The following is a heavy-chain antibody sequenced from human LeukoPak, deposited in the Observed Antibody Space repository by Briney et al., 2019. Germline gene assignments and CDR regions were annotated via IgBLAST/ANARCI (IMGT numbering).Heavy chain of an antibody. J-gene: IGHJ4*02. CDR2: IYYSGST. Sequence: SETLSLTCTVSGVSVSSGSYYWSWIRQPPGKGLEWIGYIYYSGSTNYNPSLKSRVTISVDTSKNQFSLKLSSVTAADTAVYYGARWLTTVTTVDYWGQGTLVTVSS. D-gene: IGHD4-17*01. CDR1: GVSVSSGSYY. CDR3: ARWLTTVTTVDY. V-gene: IGHV4-61*01.